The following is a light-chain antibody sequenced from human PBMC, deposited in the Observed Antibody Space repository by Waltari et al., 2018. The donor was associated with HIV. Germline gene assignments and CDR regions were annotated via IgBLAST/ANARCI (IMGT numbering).Light chain of an antibody. V-gene: IGLV1-36*01. CDR3: ASWDDRLNGWV. Sequence: QSVLTQPPSLSEAPRQRVTISCSGSPSNIGNNAVNWYQQLPGKAPKLLIYYNDLLPSGVSDRFSGSRSGTSASLAISGLQSEDEAHYYCASWDDRLNGWVFGGGTQLTVL. J-gene: IGLJ3*02. CDR1: PSNIGNNA. CDR2: YND.